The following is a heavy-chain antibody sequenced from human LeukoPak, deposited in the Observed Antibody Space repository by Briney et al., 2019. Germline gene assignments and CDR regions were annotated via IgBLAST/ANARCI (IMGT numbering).Heavy chain of an antibody. CDR3: ARSNSNFDY. Sequence: LTGGSLRLSCAASGFTFSSYEMNWVRQAPGKGLEWVSYISSSGSTIYYADSVKGRFTISRDNAKNSLYLQMNSLRAEDTAVYYCARSNSNFDYWGQGTLVTVSS. V-gene: IGHV3-48*03. D-gene: IGHD4-11*01. CDR1: GFTFSSYE. J-gene: IGHJ4*02. CDR2: ISSSGSTI.